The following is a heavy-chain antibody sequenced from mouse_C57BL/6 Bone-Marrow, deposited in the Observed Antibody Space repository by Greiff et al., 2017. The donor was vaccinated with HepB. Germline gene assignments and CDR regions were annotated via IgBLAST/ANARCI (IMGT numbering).Heavy chain of an antibody. CDR1: GFNIKDDY. J-gene: IGHJ3*01. CDR3: TNPYYSNYVFAY. D-gene: IGHD2-5*01. V-gene: IGHV14-4*01. Sequence: EVQGVESGAELVRPGASVKLSCTASGFNIKDDYMHWVKQRPEQGLEWIGWIDPENGDTEYASKFQGKATITADTSSNTAYLQLSSLTSEDTAVYYCTNPYYSNYVFAYWGQGTLVTVSA. CDR2: IDPENGDT.